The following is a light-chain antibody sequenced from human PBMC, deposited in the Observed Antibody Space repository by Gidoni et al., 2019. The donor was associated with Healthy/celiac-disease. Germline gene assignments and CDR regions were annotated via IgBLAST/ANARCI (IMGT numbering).Light chain of an antibody. V-gene: IGKV1-5*01. J-gene: IGKJ2*01. CDR2: DAS. CDR3: KQYNSYS. CDR1: QSISSW. Sequence: DIQMTQSPSTLSASVGDRVTITCRASQSISSWLAWYQQKPGKAPKILIYDASSLESGVPSRFSSSGSGKEFTLTISSLQPDDFATYYCKQYNSYSFGQGTKLEIK.